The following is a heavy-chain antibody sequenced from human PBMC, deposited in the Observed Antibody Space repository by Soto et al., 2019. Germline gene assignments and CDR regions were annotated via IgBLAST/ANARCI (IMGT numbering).Heavy chain of an antibody. CDR2: INWNGGST. Sequence: EVQLVESGGGVVRPGGSLRLTCAASGFTFDDFGMTWVRQVPGMGLEWVSGINWNGGSTGYADSVKGRFTISRDNAKNSLYLEMNSLRVEDTAFYYCAREYVDNSLWDYWGQGTLVTVSS. D-gene: IGHD3-10*02. CDR3: AREYVDNSLWDY. CDR1: GFTFDDFG. J-gene: IGHJ4*02. V-gene: IGHV3-20*04.